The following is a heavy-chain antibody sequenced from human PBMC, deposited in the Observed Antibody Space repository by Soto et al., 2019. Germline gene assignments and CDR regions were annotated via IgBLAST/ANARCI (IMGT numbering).Heavy chain of an antibody. CDR2: INHSGST. CDR3: ASYYYYGSGTSGGWFDP. CDR1: GGSFSGYY. V-gene: IGHV4-34*01. Sequence: SETLSLTCAVYGGSFSGYYWSWIRQPPGKGLEWIGEINHSGSTNYNPSLKSRVTISVDTSKNQFSLKLSSVTAADTAVYYCASYYYYGSGTSGGWFDPWGQGTLVTVSS. J-gene: IGHJ5*02. D-gene: IGHD3-10*01.